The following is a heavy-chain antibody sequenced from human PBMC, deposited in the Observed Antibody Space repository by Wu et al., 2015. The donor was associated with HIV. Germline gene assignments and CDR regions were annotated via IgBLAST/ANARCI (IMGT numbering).Heavy chain of an antibody. D-gene: IGHD2-2*01. CDR1: GYDFDSHG. CDR2: ISGYNGQT. J-gene: IGHJ6*02. Sequence: QVQLMQSGSEVKKPGASVKVSCKASGYDFDSHGISWVRQAPGQGLEWIGWISGYNGQTDYAQKFQDRVTLTTDKSTGTVYMEMDNLRSDDTAVYYCARDHQGRRDVWGQGTTVIVSS. V-gene: IGHV1-18*01. CDR3: ARDHQGRRDV.